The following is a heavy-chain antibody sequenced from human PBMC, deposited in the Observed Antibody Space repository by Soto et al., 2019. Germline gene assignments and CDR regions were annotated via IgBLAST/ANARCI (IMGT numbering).Heavy chain of an antibody. Sequence: PSETLSPTCTLSSGSLSSGGYYCSWIRQHPVTGLEWVGYIYYSGSTNYNPSLKSRVPISVDKSKNQFSLKLSSVTAAVTAVYYCARFLTFPYYDILTGYSTPIRWFDPWGQGTLVTVSS. D-gene: IGHD3-9*01. CDR1: SGSLSSGGYY. J-gene: IGHJ5*02. CDR3: ARFLTFPYYDILTGYSTPIRWFDP. V-gene: IGHV4-31*03. CDR2: IYYSGST.